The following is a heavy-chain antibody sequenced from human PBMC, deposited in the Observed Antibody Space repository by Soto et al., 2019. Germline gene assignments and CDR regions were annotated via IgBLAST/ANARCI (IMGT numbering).Heavy chain of an antibody. J-gene: IGHJ4*02. CDR3: ARDFYATETTLL. CDR1: GFTFSSYA. Sequence: VQLLESGGGLVQPGGSLRLSCAASGFTFSSYAMSWVRQAPGKGLEWVAVIWYDGSNKYYADSVKGRFTISRDNSKNTLYLQMNSLRAEDTAVYYCARDFYATETTLLWGQGTLVTVSS. CDR2: IWYDGSNK. V-gene: IGHV3-33*08. D-gene: IGHD2-21*01.